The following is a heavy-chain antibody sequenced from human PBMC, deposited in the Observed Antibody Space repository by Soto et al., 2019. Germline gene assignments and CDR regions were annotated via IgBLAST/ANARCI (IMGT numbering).Heavy chain of an antibody. CDR2: IYYSGST. CDR1: GXSLSSRSYY. D-gene: IGHD2-21*02. Sequence: XTLSPRCTVTGXSLSSRSYYWGWIRQPPGKGLEWIGSIYYSGSTYNKPSLRSRVSMSIDTSKEQFSLKLKSVTAPDTPLSFCARQRTSVVTQAYFDVWGPGTLGTVSS. V-gene: IGHV4-39*01. CDR3: ARQRTSVVTQAYFDV. J-gene: IGHJ4*02.